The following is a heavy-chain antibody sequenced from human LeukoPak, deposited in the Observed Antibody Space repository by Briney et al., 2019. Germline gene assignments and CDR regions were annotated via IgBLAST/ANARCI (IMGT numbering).Heavy chain of an antibody. V-gene: IGHV3-74*01. CDR3: ARDGGVDTKHFDY. CDR1: GFTFSSYW. CDR2: INSDGSST. Sequence: GGSLRLSCAASGFTFSSYWMHWVRQAPGQGLVWVSRINSDGSSTSYADSLKGRFTISRDNAKNTLYLQMNRLRAEDTAVYYCARDGGVDTKHFDYWGQGTLVTVSS. D-gene: IGHD3-16*01. J-gene: IGHJ4*02.